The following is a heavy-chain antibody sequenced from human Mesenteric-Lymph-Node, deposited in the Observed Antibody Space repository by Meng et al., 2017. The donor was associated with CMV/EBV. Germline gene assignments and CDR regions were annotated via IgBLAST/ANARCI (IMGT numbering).Heavy chain of an antibody. CDR2: IYSGGSST. CDR1: GFTFSTSA. V-gene: IGHV3-23*03. D-gene: IGHD3-10*01. Sequence: GESLKISCAASGFTFSTSAMSWVRQAPGKGLEWVSVIYSGGSSTYYADSVKGRFTISRDNSKNTLYLQMNSLRVEDTAVYYCAKGYEPTGWGQGTLVTVSS. CDR3: AKGYEPTG. J-gene: IGHJ4*02.